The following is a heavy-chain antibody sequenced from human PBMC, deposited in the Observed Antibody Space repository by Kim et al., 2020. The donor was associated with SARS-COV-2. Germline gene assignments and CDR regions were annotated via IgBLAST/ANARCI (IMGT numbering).Heavy chain of an antibody. J-gene: IGHJ2*01. D-gene: IGHD3-22*01. V-gene: IGHV3-33*01. CDR1: GFTFSSYG. CDR2: IWYDGSNK. Sequence: GGSLRLSCAASGFTFSSYGMHWVRQAPGKGLEWVAVIWYDGSNKYYADSVKGLFTISRDNSKNTLYLQMNSLRAEDTAVYYCARKGRGEYDSSGYYQFGYFDLWGRGTLVTVSS. CDR3: ARKGRGEYDSSGYYQFGYFDL.